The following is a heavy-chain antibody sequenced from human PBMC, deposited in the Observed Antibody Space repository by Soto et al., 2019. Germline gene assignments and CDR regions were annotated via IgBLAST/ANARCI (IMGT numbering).Heavy chain of an antibody. CDR1: GFTFSSYA. D-gene: IGHD2-21*01. CDR3: ARDQFLDAFDI. J-gene: IGHJ3*02. V-gene: IGHV3-30*03. CDR2: ISNDGSNK. Sequence: VQLLESGGGLVQPGGSLRLSCAASGFTFSSYAMSWVRQAPGKGLEWVAIISNDGSNKYYVDSVKGRFTISRDNSNNTLSLQMNSLRAEDTAVYYCARDQFLDAFDIWGQGTMVTVSS.